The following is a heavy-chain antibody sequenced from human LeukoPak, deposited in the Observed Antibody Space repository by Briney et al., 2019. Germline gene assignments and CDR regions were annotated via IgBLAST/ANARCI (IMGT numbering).Heavy chain of an antibody. J-gene: IGHJ6*02. V-gene: IGHV3-48*02. CDR2: ISSRSSNI. CDR1: GFTFSNYS. CDR3: ARIPGGYYYAMDV. Sequence: GGSLRLSCAASGFTFSNYSMNWVRQAPGKGLEWVSYISSRSSNIYYAGSVKGRFTISRDNAKNSLYLQMNSLRDEDTAVYYCARIPGGYYYAMDVWGQGTTVTVSS. D-gene: IGHD3-16*01.